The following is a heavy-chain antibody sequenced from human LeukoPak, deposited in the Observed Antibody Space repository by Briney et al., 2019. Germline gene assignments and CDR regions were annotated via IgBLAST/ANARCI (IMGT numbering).Heavy chain of an antibody. CDR3: ARDGSSGWSGIDY. CDR2: IYSGGST. CDR1: GFTFSSYW. D-gene: IGHD6-19*01. V-gene: IGHV3-66*02. J-gene: IGHJ4*02. Sequence: GGSLRLSCAASGFTFSSYWMSWVRQAPGKGLEWVSVIYSGGSTYYADSVKDRFTISRDNVKNTLYLQMNSLRVEDTAVYYCARDGSSGWSGIDYWGQGTLVTVSS.